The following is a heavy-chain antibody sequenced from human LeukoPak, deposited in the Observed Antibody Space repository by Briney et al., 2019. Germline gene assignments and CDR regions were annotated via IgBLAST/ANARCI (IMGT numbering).Heavy chain of an antibody. D-gene: IGHD6-19*01. CDR3: AGSGIAVAGWVLYFDY. CDR1: GGSISSYY. Sequence: SETLSLTCTVSGGSISSYYWSWIRQPPGKGLEWIGRIYTSGSTNYNPSLKSRVTMSVDTSKNQFSLKLSSVTAADTAVYYCAGSGIAVAGWVLYFDYWGQGTLVTVSS. CDR2: IYTSGST. V-gene: IGHV4-4*07. J-gene: IGHJ4*02.